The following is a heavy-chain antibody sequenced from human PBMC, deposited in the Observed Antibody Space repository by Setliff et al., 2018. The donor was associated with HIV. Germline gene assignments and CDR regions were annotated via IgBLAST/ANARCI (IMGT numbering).Heavy chain of an antibody. CDR3: ARKLRPGHGVDV. CDR1: GFTFSSYG. CDR2: IGQDGSEK. V-gene: IGHV3-7*01. D-gene: IGHD3-10*01. J-gene: IGHJ6*02. Sequence: PGGSLRLSCAASGFTFSSYGMSWVRQAPGKGLEWVANIGQDGSEKNYVDSVKGRFTISRDNAKNSMDLQMSSLRAEDTAIYYCARKLRPGHGVDVWGQGTTVTVSS.